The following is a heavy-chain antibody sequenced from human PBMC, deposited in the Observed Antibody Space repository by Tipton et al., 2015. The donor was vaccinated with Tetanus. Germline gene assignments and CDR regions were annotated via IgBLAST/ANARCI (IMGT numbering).Heavy chain of an antibody. CDR1: GYTFTRYG. V-gene: IGHV1-18*04. Sequence: QLVQSGAEVKKPGASVKVSCKASGYTFTRYGISWVRQAPGRGLEWMGWISAYNGNTNYAQKLQCRVTMTTDTSTSTAYMELRGLRSDGTAVYYCAGEGQRLGVGAFDIWGQGTMVTVSS. D-gene: IGHD6-25*01. CDR2: ISAYNGNT. J-gene: IGHJ3*02. CDR3: AGEGQRLGVGAFDI.